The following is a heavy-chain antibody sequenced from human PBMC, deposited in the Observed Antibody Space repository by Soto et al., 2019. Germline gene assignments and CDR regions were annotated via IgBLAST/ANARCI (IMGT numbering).Heavy chain of an antibody. CDR2: THYTGST. CDR1: GGSITPYY. D-gene: IGHD6-6*01. Sequence: ASETLSLTCTVPGGSITPYYWTWIRHPPGKGLGWIGNTHYTGSTNYNPSLKSRVTISLGTSKSQFSLKLSSVTAADTAVYYCARDLSISSTDGPLDPWGHGTLVTVSS. J-gene: IGHJ5*02. CDR3: ARDLSISSTDGPLDP. V-gene: IGHV4-59*01.